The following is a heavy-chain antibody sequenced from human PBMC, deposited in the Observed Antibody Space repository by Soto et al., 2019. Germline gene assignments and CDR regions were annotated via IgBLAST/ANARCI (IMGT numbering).Heavy chain of an antibody. CDR1: GFTFSSYA. CDR2: ISGSGAST. V-gene: IGHV3-23*01. Sequence: EVQLLESGGGLVQPGGSLRLSCAASGFTFSSYAMSWVRQAPGKGLEWVSTISGSGASTYFADSVKGRFTISRDNSKNTLYLQMNSLRAEDRAVYYCAKYDRPGVAAAADYWGQGTLVTVSS. CDR3: AKYDRPGVAAAADY. D-gene: IGHD6-13*01. J-gene: IGHJ4*02.